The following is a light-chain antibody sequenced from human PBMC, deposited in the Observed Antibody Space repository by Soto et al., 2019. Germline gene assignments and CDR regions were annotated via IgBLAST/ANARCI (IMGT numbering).Light chain of an antibody. CDR2: DAS. J-gene: IGKJ3*01. V-gene: IGKV3-11*01. CDR1: QSVSSY. Sequence: EIVLTQSPATLSLSPGERATLSCSASQSVSSYLAWYQQKPGQARRLLIYDASNSATGIPARFSGSGSWSDFILTISGLEPEDFAVYYCQQRSNWFTFGPGTEVDIK. CDR3: QQRSNWFT.